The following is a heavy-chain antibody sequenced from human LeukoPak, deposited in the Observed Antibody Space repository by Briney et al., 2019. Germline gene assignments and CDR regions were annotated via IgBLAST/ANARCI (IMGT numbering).Heavy chain of an antibody. D-gene: IGHD3-10*01. Sequence: GRSLRLSCAASGFTFDDYAMHWVRQAPGKGLEWVSGISWNSGSIGYADSVKGRFTISRDNAKNSLYLQMNSLRAEDTALYYCAKDYGSGLRFFDYWGQGTLVTVSS. CDR2: ISWNSGSI. J-gene: IGHJ4*02. V-gene: IGHV3-9*01. CDR3: AKDYGSGLRFFDY. CDR1: GFTFDDYA.